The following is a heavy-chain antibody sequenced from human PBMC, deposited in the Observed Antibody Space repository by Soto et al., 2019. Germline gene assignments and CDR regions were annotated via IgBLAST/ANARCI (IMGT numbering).Heavy chain of an antibody. V-gene: IGHV3-23*01. CDR2: ITGTGGGT. J-gene: IGHJ4*02. CDR3: AKWPLTTREFDC. D-gene: IGHD4-4*01. CDR1: GFTFSSYA. Sequence: GGSLRLSCAASGFTFSSYAMSWVRQAPGKGLEWVSLITGTGGGTYYADSVKGRFTISRDNSKNSLWLQMNSLRAEDTAVYYCAKWPLTTREFDCWGQGTLVTVSS.